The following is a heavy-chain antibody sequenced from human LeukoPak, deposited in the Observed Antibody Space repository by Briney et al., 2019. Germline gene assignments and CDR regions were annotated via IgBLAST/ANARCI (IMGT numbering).Heavy chain of an antibody. V-gene: IGHV3-23*01. CDR1: GLTFSGYA. Sequence: PGGSLRLSCAASGLTFSGYAMSWVRQAPGKGLEWVSAISGSGGSTYYADSVKGRFTISRDNSKNTLYLQMNSLRAEDTAVYYCAKRSYSNYVGFVSFTGEFDYWGQGTLVTVSS. CDR2: ISGSGGST. CDR3: AKRSYSNYVGFVSFTGEFDY. D-gene: IGHD4-4*01. J-gene: IGHJ4*02.